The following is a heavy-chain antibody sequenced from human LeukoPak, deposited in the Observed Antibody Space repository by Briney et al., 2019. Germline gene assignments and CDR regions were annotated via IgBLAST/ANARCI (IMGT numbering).Heavy chain of an antibody. D-gene: IGHD6-6*01. Sequence: GGSLRLSCMASGFSFTTYGMHWVRQAPGKGLEWVAFIRYDGGTNKMYADSLKGRFTISRDNSKNTLYLQINSLRAEDTAVYYCAKTSGIHSCWGQGTLVTVSS. J-gene: IGHJ4*02. CDR2: IRYDGGTNK. V-gene: IGHV3-30*02. CDR3: AKTSGIHSC. CDR1: GFSFTTYG.